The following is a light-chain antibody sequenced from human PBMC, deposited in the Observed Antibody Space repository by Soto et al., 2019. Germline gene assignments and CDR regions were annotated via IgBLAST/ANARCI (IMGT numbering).Light chain of an antibody. V-gene: IGLV2-8*01. CDR1: SSDVGAYDY. CDR2: EVN. Sequence: QSALTQPPSASGSPGQSVTISCTGTSSDVGAYDYVSWYQQHPDKAPKLMIYEVNKRPSGVPDRFSGSKSGNTASLTVSGVQADDEADYYCSSFAGSNTDVVFGGGTKLTVL. J-gene: IGLJ2*01. CDR3: SSFAGSNTDVV.